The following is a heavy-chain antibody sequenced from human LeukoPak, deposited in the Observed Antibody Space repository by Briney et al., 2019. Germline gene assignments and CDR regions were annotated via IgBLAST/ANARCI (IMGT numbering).Heavy chain of an antibody. CDR3: AIGGQWYSSSWYFDY. D-gene: IGHD6-13*01. CDR1: GFTFRSYG. V-gene: IGHV3-30*02. CDR2: IRYDGSNK. Sequence: PRGSLRLSCGASGFTFRSYGMHWVRQAPAKGLEWVAFIRYDGSNKYYADSVKGRFTISRDNSKNTLYLQMNSLRAEDTAVYYCAIGGQWYSSSWYFDYWGQGTLVTVSS. J-gene: IGHJ4*02.